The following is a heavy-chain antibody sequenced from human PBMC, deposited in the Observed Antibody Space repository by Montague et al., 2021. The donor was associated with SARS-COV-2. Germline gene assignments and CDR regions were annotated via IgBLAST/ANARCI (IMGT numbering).Heavy chain of an antibody. V-gene: IGHV4-61*02. CDR2: IYTSRST. Sequence: SQTLSLTCTVSGGSIRSGTYYWNWVRQPAGQGLEWIGRIYTSRSTNSNPSLQGRVTMSEDTSKNQFSLRLSSVTAADTAVYSCARDQPAYCTCGHCHPFDYWGQGTMVTVSS. CDR1: GGSIRSGTYY. D-gene: IGHD2-8*02. CDR3: ARDQPAYCTCGHCHPFDY. J-gene: IGHJ4*02.